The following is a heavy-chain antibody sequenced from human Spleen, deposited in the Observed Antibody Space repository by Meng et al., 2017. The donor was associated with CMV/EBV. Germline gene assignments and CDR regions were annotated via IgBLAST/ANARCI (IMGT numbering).Heavy chain of an antibody. V-gene: IGHV3-64*02. CDR1: GFTFSSYA. Sequence: GESLKISCAASGFTFSSYAMHWVRQAPGRGLEYVSAISSNGGSTYYADSVKGRFTISRDNSKNTLYLQLKSLRAEDTAVYFCAREGSIRSSGNWFDPWGQGTLVTVSS. D-gene: IGHD6-6*01. CDR3: AREGSIRSSGNWFDP. J-gene: IGHJ5*02. CDR2: ISSNGGST.